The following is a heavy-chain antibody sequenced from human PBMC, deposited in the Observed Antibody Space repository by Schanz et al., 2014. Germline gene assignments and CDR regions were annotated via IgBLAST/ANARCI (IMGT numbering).Heavy chain of an antibody. V-gene: IGHV3-30*04. CDR1: GFTFSSYA. D-gene: IGHD1-1*01. CDR2: VPFDGSQK. J-gene: IGHJ4*02. Sequence: QVQLVESGGGVVQPGRSLRLSCAASGFTFSSYALHWVRQAPGKGLEWVAFVPFDGSQKFYADSVKGRFTISRDNSKNTVYLQMNSLRPGDTAVYYCARDSSNDIGLVPRSVFDHWGQGILVTVSS. CDR3: ARDSSNDIGLVPRSVFDH.